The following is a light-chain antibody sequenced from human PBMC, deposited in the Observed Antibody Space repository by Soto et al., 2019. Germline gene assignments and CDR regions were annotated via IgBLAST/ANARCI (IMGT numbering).Light chain of an antibody. CDR2: SAS. CDR1: QRVGSY. CDR3: QQSQNTPLT. V-gene: IGKV1-39*01. Sequence: DIQMTQSPSSLSASVGDRVTITCRASQRVGSYLNWYQQKPGKAPTLLIYSASELQSGVSSRFSGSGSGTDFTLTIRNLQPEDFAVYYCQQSQNTPLTFGQGTKVEI. J-gene: IGKJ1*01.